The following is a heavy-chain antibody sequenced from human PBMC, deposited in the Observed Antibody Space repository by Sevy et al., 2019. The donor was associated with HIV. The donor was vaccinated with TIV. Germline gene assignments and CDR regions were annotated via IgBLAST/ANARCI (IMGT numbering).Heavy chain of an antibody. Sequence: TLSLTCTVSGGSISSGNYYWSWIRQPPGKGLEWIGYIDYSGGTYYNPSLKSRVTISVDTSKNQFSLKLSSVTAADTAVYFCAREDYYDSSAYYGSFAYWGQGTPVTVSS. CDR2: IDYSGGT. V-gene: IGHV4-30-4*01. J-gene: IGHJ4*02. CDR1: GGSISSGNYY. CDR3: AREDYYDSSAYYGSFAY. D-gene: IGHD3-22*01.